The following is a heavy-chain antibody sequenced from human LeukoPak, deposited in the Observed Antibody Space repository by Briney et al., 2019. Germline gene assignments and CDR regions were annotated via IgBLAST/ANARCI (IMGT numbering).Heavy chain of an antibody. J-gene: IGHJ4*02. D-gene: IGHD6-19*01. CDR1: GYTFTSYG. CDR3: ARAESSSGWYYFDY. V-gene: IGHV1-18*01. CDR2: ISAYNGNT. Sequence: ASVKVSCKASGYTFTSYGISWVRQAPGQGLEWMGWISAYNGNTNYAQKLQGRVTMTTDTSTSTAYMELRSLRSDDTAVYYCARAESSSGWYYFDYWGQGTLVTASS.